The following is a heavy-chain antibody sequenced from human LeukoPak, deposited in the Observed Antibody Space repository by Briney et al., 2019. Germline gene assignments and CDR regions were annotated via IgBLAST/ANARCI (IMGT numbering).Heavy chain of an antibody. V-gene: IGHV4-39*01. CDR2: IYYSGST. CDR1: GGSISSSSYY. D-gene: IGHD6-19*01. J-gene: IGHJ4*02. Sequence: SETLSLTCPVTGGSISSSSYYWGWIRQPPGKGLEWIGSIYYSGSTYYNPSLKSRVTISVDTSKNQFSLKLSSVTAADTAVYYCATRGSSGWFPIDYWGQGTLVTVSS. CDR3: ATRGSSGWFPIDY.